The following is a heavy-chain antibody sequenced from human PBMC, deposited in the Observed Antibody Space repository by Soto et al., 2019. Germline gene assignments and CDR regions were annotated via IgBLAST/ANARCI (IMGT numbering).Heavy chain of an antibody. CDR3: ARDKARYYYGSGSSTLFHY. V-gene: IGHV4-4*02. J-gene: IGHJ4*02. Sequence: QVQLQESGPGLVKPSGTLSLTCAVSGGSISSSNWWNWVRQPPGKGLEWIGEIYYSGSTNYNPSLKSRVTISVDKSKNQFSLKLSSVTAADTAVYYCARDKARYYYGSGSSTLFHYWGQGTLVTVSS. CDR1: GGSISSSNW. CDR2: IYYSGST. D-gene: IGHD3-10*01.